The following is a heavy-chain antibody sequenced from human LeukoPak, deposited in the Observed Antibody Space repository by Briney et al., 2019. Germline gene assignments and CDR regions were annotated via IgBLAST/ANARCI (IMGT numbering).Heavy chain of an antibody. CDR3: ARGRIAAANDAFDI. CDR2: INHSGST. CDR1: GGSFSGYY. Sequence: SETLSLTCAVYGGSFSGYYWSWIRQLPGKGLEWIGEINHSGSTNYNPSLKSRVTISVDTSKNQFSLKLSSVSAADTAVYYCARGRIAAANDAFDIWGQGTMVTVSS. J-gene: IGHJ3*02. V-gene: IGHV4-34*01. D-gene: IGHD6-13*01.